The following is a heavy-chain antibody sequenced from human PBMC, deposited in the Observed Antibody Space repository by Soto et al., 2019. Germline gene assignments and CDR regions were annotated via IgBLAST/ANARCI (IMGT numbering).Heavy chain of an antibody. CDR1: GGSISSGDYY. CDR3: ARVGTTIYDYVWGSYRDGMDV. CDR2: IYYSGST. J-gene: IGHJ6*02. Sequence: QVQLQESGPGLVKPSQTLSLTCTVSGGSISSGDYYWSWIRQPPGKGLEWIGYIYYSGSTYYNPSLKSRVTISVATSKNQLSLKLSSVTAADTAVYYCARVGTTIYDYVWGSYRDGMDVWGQGTTVTVSS. V-gene: IGHV4-30-4*01. D-gene: IGHD3-16*02.